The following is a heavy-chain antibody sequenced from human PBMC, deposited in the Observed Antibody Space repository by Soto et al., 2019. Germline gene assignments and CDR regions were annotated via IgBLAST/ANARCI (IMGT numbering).Heavy chain of an antibody. V-gene: IGHV1-69*13. CDR2: IIPIFGTT. D-gene: IGHD2-2*03. Sequence: SVKVSCKASGGTSSSYAISWVRQAPGRGLEWMGGIIPIFGTTNYAQNFRARVTITADESTSTAYMELSSLTSEDTAVYYCGSVGYCSSTNCLFYYYHYGMDVWGQGTTVTVSS. CDR1: GGTSSSYA. J-gene: IGHJ6*02. CDR3: GSVGYCSSTNCLFYYYHYGMDV.